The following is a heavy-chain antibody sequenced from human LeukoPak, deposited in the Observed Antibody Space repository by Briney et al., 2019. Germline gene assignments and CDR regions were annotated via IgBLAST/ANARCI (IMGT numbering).Heavy chain of an antibody. CDR2: TSSNGATT. V-gene: IGHV3-48*02. Sequence: GGSLRLSCAASGFIFSKYSMNWVRQAPGKGLEWISYTSSNGATTYYADFVKGRFTISKDNTKKSLYLQMTSVRDDDTAVYYCARGFEYSSGWYYFDYWGQGTLVTVSS. J-gene: IGHJ4*02. CDR1: GFIFSKYS. CDR3: ARGFEYSSGWYYFDY. D-gene: IGHD6-19*01.